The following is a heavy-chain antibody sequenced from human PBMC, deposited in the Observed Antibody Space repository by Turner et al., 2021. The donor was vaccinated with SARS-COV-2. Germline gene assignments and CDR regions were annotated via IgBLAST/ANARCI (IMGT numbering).Heavy chain of an antibody. Sequence: QVYLVEFGGGVVQPGRALRLFCAASGFTLSRYGMHWVRQAPGKGLEWVAVIWYDGSNKYYADSVKGRFTISRDNSKNTLYLQMNSLRAEDMAVYYCARDHYYDSSGYTLDAFDIWGQGTMVTISS. J-gene: IGHJ3*02. CDR3: ARDHYYDSSGYTLDAFDI. CDR2: IWYDGSNK. D-gene: IGHD3-22*01. V-gene: IGHV3-33*01. CDR1: GFTLSRYG.